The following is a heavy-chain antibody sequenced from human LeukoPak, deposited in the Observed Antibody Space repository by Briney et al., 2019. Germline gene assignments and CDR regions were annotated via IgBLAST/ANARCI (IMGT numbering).Heavy chain of an antibody. V-gene: IGHV3-7*01. J-gene: IGHJ1*01. CDR1: GFTFSSYW. Sequence: GGSLRLSCAASGFTFSSYWMSWVRQAPGKGLEWVANIKQDGSEKYYVDSVKGRFTISRDNAKNSLYLQMNSLRAEDTAVYYCARDQTEWELLSHFQHWGQGTLVTVSS. D-gene: IGHD1-26*01. CDR3: ARDQTEWELLSHFQH. CDR2: IKQDGSEK.